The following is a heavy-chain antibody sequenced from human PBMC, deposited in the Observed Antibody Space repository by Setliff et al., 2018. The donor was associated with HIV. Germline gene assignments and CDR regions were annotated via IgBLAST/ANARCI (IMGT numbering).Heavy chain of an antibody. CDR1: GGSFSDYY. V-gene: IGHV4-34*01. Sequence: SETLSLTCAVYGGSFSDYYWSWIRQPPGKGLEWIGEINHSGSTSYSPSLMSRVTISVDTSKKQFSLKLSSVTADDTAVYYCPKARGYSADDGFDVWGQGTMVTVSS. D-gene: IGHD5-12*01. J-gene: IGHJ3*01. CDR3: PKARGYSADDGFDV. CDR2: INHSGST.